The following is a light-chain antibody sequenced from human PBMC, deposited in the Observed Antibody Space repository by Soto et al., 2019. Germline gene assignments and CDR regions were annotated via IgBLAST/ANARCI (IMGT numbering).Light chain of an antibody. J-gene: IGKJ5*01. CDR1: QSISSY. Sequence: DIQITQSPSSLSASLADRVTITCLASQSISSYLNWYQQKPGKAPKLLIYAASSLQSGVPSRFSGSGSGTDFTLSISSLQPEDFATYYCQQADSCPITFGQGTRLEI. CDR3: QQADSCPIT. CDR2: AAS. V-gene: IGKV1-39*01.